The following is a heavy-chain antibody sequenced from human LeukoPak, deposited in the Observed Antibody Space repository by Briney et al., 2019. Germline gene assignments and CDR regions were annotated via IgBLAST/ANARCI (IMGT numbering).Heavy chain of an antibody. J-gene: IGHJ4*02. D-gene: IGHD5/OR15-5a*01. CDR1: AITFSNPW. CDR3: ARHLAGDSLYRHFDY. CDR2: IKQDGSET. Sequence: GGSLRLSCTASAITFSNPWMSWVRQAPGRGLEWVANIKQDGSETNYVDSVKGRFTISRDNAKNLLFLQMNSLRGEDTAIYYCARHLAGDSLYRHFDYWGQGTLVTVSS. V-gene: IGHV3-7*04.